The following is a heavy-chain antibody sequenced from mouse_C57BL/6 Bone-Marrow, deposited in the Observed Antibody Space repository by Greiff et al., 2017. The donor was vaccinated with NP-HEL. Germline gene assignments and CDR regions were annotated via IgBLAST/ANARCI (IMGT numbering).Heavy chain of an antibody. Sequence: QVHVKQSGAELVKPGASVKLSCKASGYTFTSYWMQWVKQRPGQGLEWIGEIYPSDSYTNYNQKFKGKATLTVDTSSSTAYMQLSSLTSEDSAVYYCAREDYGSSYDYWGQGTTLTVSS. CDR1: GYTFTSYW. CDR2: IYPSDSYT. J-gene: IGHJ2*01. D-gene: IGHD1-1*01. V-gene: IGHV1-50*01. CDR3: AREDYGSSYDY.